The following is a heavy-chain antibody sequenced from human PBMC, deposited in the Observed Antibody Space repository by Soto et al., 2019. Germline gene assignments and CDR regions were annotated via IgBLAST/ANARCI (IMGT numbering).Heavy chain of an antibody. CDR1: GFTFSSYG. CDR2: ISYDGSNK. J-gene: IGHJ4*02. CDR3: AKDTYHQDSREYSVFAY. V-gene: IGHV3-30*18. D-gene: IGHD3-22*01. Sequence: QVQLVESGGGVVQPGRSLRLSCSVSGFTFSSYGMHWVRQAPGKGLEWVAAISYDGSNKFYVDSVKGRFTISRDNSKNSVYPEMNSRRNDDTAVYHCAKDTYHQDSREYSVFAYWGQGTLVTVSS.